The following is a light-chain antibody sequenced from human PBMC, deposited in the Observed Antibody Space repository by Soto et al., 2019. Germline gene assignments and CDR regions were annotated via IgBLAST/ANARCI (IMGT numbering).Light chain of an antibody. CDR1: SSDVGSYNL. CDR3: CSYAGSSTYV. V-gene: IGLV2-23*01. J-gene: IGLJ1*01. Sequence: QSALTQPASVSGSPGQSITISCTGTSSDVGSYNLVSWYQQHPGKAPKLMIYEGSKRPSGVSNRFSGSKSGNTASLTIYGLHAEDEADYYCCSYAGSSTYVFGTGTKLTVL. CDR2: EGS.